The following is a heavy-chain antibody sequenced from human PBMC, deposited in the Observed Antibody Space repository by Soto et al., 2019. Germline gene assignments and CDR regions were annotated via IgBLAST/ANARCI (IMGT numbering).Heavy chain of an antibody. CDR3: VRDLYRSATMPCLDH. CDR2: ITDNGGST. V-gene: IGHV3-23*01. Sequence: PGGSLRLSCAASGFTFSRDGMSWVRQAPGKGLEWVSLITDNGGSTYYADSVKGRFTISRDNSKNTLYLQINSLRAEDTAIYYCVRDLYRSATMPCLDHWGQGALVTVSS. CDR1: GFTFSRDG. J-gene: IGHJ4*02. D-gene: IGHD1-1*01.